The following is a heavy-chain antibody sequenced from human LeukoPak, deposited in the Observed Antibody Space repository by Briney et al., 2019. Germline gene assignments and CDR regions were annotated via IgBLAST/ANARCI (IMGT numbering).Heavy chain of an antibody. J-gene: IGHJ6*02. Sequence: ASVKVSCKASGYTFTSYGTSWVRQAPGQGLEWTGWISAYNGNTNYAQKLQGRVTMTTDTSTSTAYMELRSLRSDDTAVYYCARDQEVLRYFDWLLYPYYYGMDVWGQGTTVTVSS. CDR2: ISAYNGNT. V-gene: IGHV1-18*01. CDR3: ARDQEVLRYFDWLLYPYYYGMDV. D-gene: IGHD3-9*01. CDR1: GYTFTSYG.